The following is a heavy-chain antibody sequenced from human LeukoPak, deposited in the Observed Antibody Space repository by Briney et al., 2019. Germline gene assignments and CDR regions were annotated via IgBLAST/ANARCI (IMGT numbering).Heavy chain of an antibody. Sequence: GGSLRLSCAASGFTFSDYYMSWIRQTRGKGPEWVSYISGSGTTMEYAKSVKGRFTISRDNAKDSLYLQMNSLEAEDTAVYYCAKGHTYGMIWGQGTLVSVSS. V-gene: IGHV3-11*01. J-gene: IGHJ4*02. CDR1: GFTFSDYY. CDR2: ISGSGTTM. CDR3: AKGHTYGMI. D-gene: IGHD2-8*01.